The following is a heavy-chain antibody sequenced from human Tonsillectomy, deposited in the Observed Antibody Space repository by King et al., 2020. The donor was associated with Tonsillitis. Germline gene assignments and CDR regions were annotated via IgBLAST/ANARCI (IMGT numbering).Heavy chain of an antibody. V-gene: IGHV3-30*18. CDR1: GFTFSSYG. Sequence: VQLVESGGGVVQPGRSLRLSCAASGFTFSSYGMHWVRQAPGKGLEWVAVISSDGSNKFYADSVKGRFNISRDNSKNTLYLQMNSLRAGDTAMYYCTKEEMTTIFNFDYWGQGTLVTVSS. J-gene: IGHJ4*02. CDR3: TKEEMTTIFNFDY. D-gene: IGHD5-24*01. CDR2: ISSDGSNK.